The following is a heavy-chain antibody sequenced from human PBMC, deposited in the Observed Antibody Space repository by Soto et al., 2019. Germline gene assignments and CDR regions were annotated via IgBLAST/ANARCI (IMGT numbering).Heavy chain of an antibody. V-gene: IGHV1-24*01. D-gene: IGHD6-13*01. CDR1: GYTLTELS. CDR3: ATRGGNIAETGDEAFDI. CDR2: FEPEDGET. Sequence: GASVKVSCKVSGYTLTELSMHWVRQAPGKGLEWMGGFEPEDGETIYAQKFQGRVTMTEDTSTDTAYMELSSLRSEDTAVYYCATRGGNIAETGDEAFDIWGQGTMVTVSS. J-gene: IGHJ3*02.